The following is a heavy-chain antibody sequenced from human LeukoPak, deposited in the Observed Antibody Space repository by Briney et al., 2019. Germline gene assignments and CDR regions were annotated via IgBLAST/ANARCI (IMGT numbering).Heavy chain of an antibody. CDR1: GFTFDTHA. Sequence: PGGSLRLSCAASGFTFDTHAMSWVRQAPGKGLEWISTMSGHGHNVYYADSVKGRFTISRDNPKNTLYLQMNSLRAEDTAVYYCARDMGGSGSQPDYWGQGTLVTVSS. D-gene: IGHD3-10*01. V-gene: IGHV3-23*01. J-gene: IGHJ4*02. CDR2: MSGHGHNV. CDR3: ARDMGGSGSQPDY.